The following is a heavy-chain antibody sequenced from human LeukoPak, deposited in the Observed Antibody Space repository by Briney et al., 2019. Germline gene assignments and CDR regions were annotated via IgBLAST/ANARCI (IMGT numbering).Heavy chain of an antibody. D-gene: IGHD1-26*01. Sequence: SQTLSLTCTVSGGSISSGGYYWSWIRQPPGKGLEWIGYIYHSGSTYYNPSLKSRVTISVDRSKNQFSLKLSSVTAADTAVYYCARGLGATTGWFDPWGQGTLVTVSS. J-gene: IGHJ5*02. V-gene: IGHV4-30-2*01. CDR2: IYHSGST. CDR1: GGSISSGGYY. CDR3: ARGLGATTGWFDP.